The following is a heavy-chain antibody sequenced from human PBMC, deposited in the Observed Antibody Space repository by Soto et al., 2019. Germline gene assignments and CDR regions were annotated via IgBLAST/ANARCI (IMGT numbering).Heavy chain of an antibody. J-gene: IGHJ4*02. CDR1: GFTFSSYW. Sequence: QAGGSLRLSCAASGFTFSSYWMSWVRQAPGKGLEWVASIKDDGSEIYYLQSVRGRFTISRDSAGNALHLAMNYLSAEDTGVYFCARDIGFDYVNWGQGTLVTVSS. CDR2: IKDDGSEI. D-gene: IGHD3-16*01. V-gene: IGHV3-7*01. CDR3: ARDIGFDYVN.